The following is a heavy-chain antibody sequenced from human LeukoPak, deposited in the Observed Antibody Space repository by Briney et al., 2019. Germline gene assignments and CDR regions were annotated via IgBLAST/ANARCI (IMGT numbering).Heavy chain of an antibody. CDR1: GYTFTSYG. CDR3: AREYSSSRYYYMDV. CDR2: ISAYNGNT. Sequence: ASVKVSCKASGYTFTSYGISWVRQAPGQGLEWMGWISAYNGNTNYAQKLQGRVTMTTDTSTSTAYMELRSLRSDDTAVHYCAREYSSSRYYYMDVWGKGTTVTVSS. J-gene: IGHJ6*03. D-gene: IGHD6-13*01. V-gene: IGHV1-18*01.